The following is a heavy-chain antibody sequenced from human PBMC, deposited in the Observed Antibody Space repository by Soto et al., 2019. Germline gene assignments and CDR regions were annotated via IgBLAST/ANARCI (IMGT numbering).Heavy chain of an antibody. J-gene: IGHJ6*02. CDR3: AKNGQPPYYYYGMEV. V-gene: IGHV1-18*01. CDR1: GYTFTRYG. D-gene: IGHD2-8*01. CDR2: ISGYNGDT. Sequence: QGHLVQSGAEVKKPGASVKVSCKASGYTFTRYGISWVRQAPGQGLEWMGWISGYNGDTNYAQKFQGRVTMTIDTSTTTVYMELRSLTSDDTDVYYCAKNGQPPYYYYGMEVWGQGTTVTVSS.